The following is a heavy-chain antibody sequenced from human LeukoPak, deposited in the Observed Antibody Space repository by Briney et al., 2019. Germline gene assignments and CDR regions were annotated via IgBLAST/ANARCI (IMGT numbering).Heavy chain of an antibody. CDR1: GFTFSSYS. J-gene: IGHJ5*02. D-gene: IGHD6-6*01. V-gene: IGHV3-48*01. Sequence: GGSLRLSCAASGFTFSSYSMNWVRQAPGKGLEWVSYISSSSSTIYYADSVKGRFTISRDNAQNSLYLQMNSLRAQDTAVYYCARHFYSSSPGWFDPWGQGTLVTVSS. CDR2: ISSSSSTI. CDR3: ARHFYSSSPGWFDP.